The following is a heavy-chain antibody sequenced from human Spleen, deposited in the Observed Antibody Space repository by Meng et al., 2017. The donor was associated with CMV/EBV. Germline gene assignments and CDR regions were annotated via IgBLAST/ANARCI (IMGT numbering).Heavy chain of an antibody. V-gene: IGHV3-21*01. D-gene: IGHD1-1*01. CDR1: GFIFSDFT. CDR2: ISTRSTFI. J-gene: IGHJ5*02. Sequence: GGSLRLSCSTSGFIFSDFTMHWVRQAPGKGLDWVSSISTRSTFIYYADSVKGRFTVSRDNAKNSLYLQMSSLRVDDTALYYCVKDWSDASFWFDPWGQGTLVTVSS. CDR3: VKDWSDASFWFDP.